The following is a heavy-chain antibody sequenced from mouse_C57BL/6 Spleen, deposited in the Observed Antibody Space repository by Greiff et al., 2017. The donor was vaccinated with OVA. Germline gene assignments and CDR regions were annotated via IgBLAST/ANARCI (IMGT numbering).Heavy chain of an antibody. J-gene: IGHJ3*01. CDR1: GFTFSDYG. CDR2: ISSGSSTI. D-gene: IGHD2-4*01. CDR3: ASPYDYDLGAWFAY. V-gene: IGHV5-17*01. Sequence: EVQRVESGGGLVKPGGSLKLSCAASGFTFSDYGMHWVRQAPEKGLEWVAYISSGSSTIYYADTVKGRFTISRDNAKNTLFLQMTSLRSEDTAMYYCASPYDYDLGAWFAYWGQVTLVTVSA.